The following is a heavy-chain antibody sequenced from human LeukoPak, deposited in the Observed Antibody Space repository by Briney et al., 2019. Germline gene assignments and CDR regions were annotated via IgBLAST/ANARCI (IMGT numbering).Heavy chain of an antibody. CDR1: GFTLRSYV. D-gene: IGHD3-22*01. J-gene: IGHJ4*02. Sequence: GGSLRLSCVASGFTLRSYVMNWVRQTPGKGLEWVSSISGSGDSTFYADSVKGRFTISKDNSKNTLYMRMSSLRAEDTAVYYCAKRRYDSSGHFDSWGQGTLVTVSS. CDR2: ISGSGDST. V-gene: IGHV3-23*01. CDR3: AKRRYDSSGHFDS.